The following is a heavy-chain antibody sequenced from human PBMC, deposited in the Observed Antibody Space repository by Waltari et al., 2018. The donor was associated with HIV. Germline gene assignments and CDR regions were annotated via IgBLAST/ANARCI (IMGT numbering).Heavy chain of an antibody. Sequence: QVQLVQSGAQVKKPGASVKVSCKASGYPFTTYGITWVRQAPGQVLEWLGWVGAYHGNGDFAPKTQVRSQLTIDSSTSTAYMELTRLRSDETGVYYWAGSHWAGTSCGSIDCWGQGTLVTVSS. CDR1: GYPFTTYG. CDR2: VGAYHGNG. J-gene: IGHJ4*02. CDR3: AGSHWAGTSCGSIDC. D-gene: IGHD3-10*01. V-gene: IGHV1-18*01.